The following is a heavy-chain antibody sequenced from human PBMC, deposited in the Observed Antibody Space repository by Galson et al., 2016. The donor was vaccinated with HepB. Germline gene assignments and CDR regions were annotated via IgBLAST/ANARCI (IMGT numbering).Heavy chain of an antibody. CDR3: VQGSTAPAV. V-gene: IGHV3-23*01. J-gene: IGHJ6*04. CDR1: G. CDR2: ISRSGDST. Sequence: GMTWVRQAPGKGLEVVSSISRSGDSTDYADSVKGRFTISRDNSKNTLFLQMNSLTADDTAIYYCVQGSTAPAVWGKGTTVTVSS. D-gene: IGHD2-2*01.